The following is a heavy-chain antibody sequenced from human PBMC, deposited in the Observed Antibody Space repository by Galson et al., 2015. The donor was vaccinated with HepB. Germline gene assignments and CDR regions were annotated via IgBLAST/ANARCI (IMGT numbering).Heavy chain of an antibody. J-gene: IGHJ5*02. D-gene: IGHD2-15*01. V-gene: IGHV1-18*01. CDR1: GYTFSSYS. CDR2: INPHNRYT. CDR3: ARGALVVAVGATENNWFDP. Sequence: SVKVSCKASGYTFSSYSITWVRQAPGQGLEWVGWINPHNRYTNYAQNFQGRVTMTTDTSTSTAYMELRSLRSDDTAVYYCARGALVVAVGATENNWFDPWGQGTLVTVSS.